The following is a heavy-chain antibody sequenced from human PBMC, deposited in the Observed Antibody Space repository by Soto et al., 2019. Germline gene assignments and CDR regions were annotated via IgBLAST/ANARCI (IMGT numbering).Heavy chain of an antibody. J-gene: IGHJ6*02. CDR3: ARVRVVGATRLYYHYGLDV. CDR2: VIPIIGTS. D-gene: IGHD1-26*01. CDR1: GGTFSTYA. V-gene: IGHV1-69*05. Sequence: ASFKVSCKDSGGTFSTYAISRVRQAPGQGLEWMGGVIPIIGTSTYAQNFQGRVTITTDESTSTPHMELSRLRSEDTAVYYCARVRVVGATRLYYHYGLDVWGQGTTVTVSS.